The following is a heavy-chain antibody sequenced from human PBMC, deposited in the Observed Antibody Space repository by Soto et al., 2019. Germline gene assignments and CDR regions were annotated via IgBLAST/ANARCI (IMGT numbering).Heavy chain of an antibody. CDR2: INHSGST. D-gene: IGHD2-8*02. CDR3: ARDKITGLFDY. Sequence: QVQLQQWGAGLLKPSETLSLTCAVYGGSFSGYYWPWIHQPPGTGLEWIGEINHSGSTNYNPTLTSRVTISVDTSKIQFSLKLTSVTAADTAVYYCARDKITGLFDYWGQGTLVTVSS. V-gene: IGHV4-34*01. CDR1: GGSFSGYY. J-gene: IGHJ4*02.